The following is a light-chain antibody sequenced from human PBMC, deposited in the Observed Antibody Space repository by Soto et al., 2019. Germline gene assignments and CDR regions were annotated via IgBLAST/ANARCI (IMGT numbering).Light chain of an antibody. CDR3: AAWDDSLNGLV. CDR2: GSN. J-gene: IGLJ3*02. V-gene: IGLV1-44*01. Sequence: QSVLTQPPSASGTPGQRVTISCSGSSSNIGSNSVTWYQQLPGTAPKLLIFGSNQRPSGVPDRFSGSKSGTSASLAISGLQSEDEADYYCAAWDDSLNGLVFGGGTQLTVL. CDR1: SSNIGSNS.